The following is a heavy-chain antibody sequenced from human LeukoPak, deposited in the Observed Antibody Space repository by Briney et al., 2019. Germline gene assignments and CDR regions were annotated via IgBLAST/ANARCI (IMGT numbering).Heavy chain of an antibody. V-gene: IGHV3-9*01. CDR3: AKLQSALRFFGFDP. J-gene: IGHJ5*02. CDR2: ISWNSGSI. CDR1: GFTFDDYA. Sequence: PGRSLRLSCAASGFTFDDYAMHWVRQAPGKGLEWVSGISWNSGSIGYADSVKGRFTISRDNSKNTLYLQMNSLRAEDTAVYYCAKLQSALRFFGFDPWGQGTLVTVSS. D-gene: IGHD3-3*01.